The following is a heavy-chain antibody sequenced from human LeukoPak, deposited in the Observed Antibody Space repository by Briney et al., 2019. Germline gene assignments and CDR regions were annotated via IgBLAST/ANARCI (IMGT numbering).Heavy chain of an antibody. J-gene: IGHJ2*01. CDR1: GGSISSSSYY. D-gene: IGHD4-17*01. Sequence: PSETLSLTCTVSGGSISSSSYYWGWIRQPPGKGLEWIGSIYYSGSTYYNPSLKSRVTISVDTSKNQFSLKLSSVTAADTAVYYCAXPHXXXGDYSMPFDLWGRGTLVTVSS. V-gene: IGHV4-39*01. CDR2: IYYSGST. CDR3: AXPHXXXGDYSMPFDL.